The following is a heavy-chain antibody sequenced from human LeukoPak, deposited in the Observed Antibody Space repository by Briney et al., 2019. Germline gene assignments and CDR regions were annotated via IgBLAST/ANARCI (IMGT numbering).Heavy chain of an antibody. J-gene: IGHJ4*02. D-gene: IGHD3-16*01. V-gene: IGHV3-74*01. CDR2: INEDATTI. CDR1: GFAFSAYW. Sequence: PGGSLRLSCAASGFAFSAYWMRWVRQAPGKGLEWVARINEDATTITYADSVKGRFIISRDNSKKSLYLQMNNLSAEDTAVYYCVRDLVFVWTPGDDFDFWGQGTLVIVSS. CDR3: VRDLVFVWTPGDDFDF.